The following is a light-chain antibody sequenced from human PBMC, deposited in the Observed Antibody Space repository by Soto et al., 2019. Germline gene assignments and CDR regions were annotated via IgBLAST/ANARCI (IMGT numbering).Light chain of an antibody. J-gene: IGKJ2*01. CDR2: WTS. Sequence: DIVMTQSPDSLAVSLGERATINCKSSQSLLFRSNNQNYLAWYQQKPGQPPKLLIYWTSTRESGVPDRFTGSGSGTDFTLTISSVQAEDVAVYYCQQYYTTPYTFGQGTKLESK. CDR1: QSLLFRSNNQNY. CDR3: QQYYTTPYT. V-gene: IGKV4-1*01.